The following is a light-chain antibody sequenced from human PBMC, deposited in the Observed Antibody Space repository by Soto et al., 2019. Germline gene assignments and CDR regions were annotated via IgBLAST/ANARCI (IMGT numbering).Light chain of an antibody. CDR2: AAS. Sequence: VVPQARRILSHSSGERSCLSCRASQSVSSTLAWYQKKPGQAPRLLIYAASTRASGIPARFSGSGSGTDFTLTISSLQSEDCALYCCQESKFLPLTFGGGTRVAIK. J-gene: IGKJ4*01. CDR3: QESKFLPLT. CDR1: QSVSST. V-gene: IGKV3-15*01.